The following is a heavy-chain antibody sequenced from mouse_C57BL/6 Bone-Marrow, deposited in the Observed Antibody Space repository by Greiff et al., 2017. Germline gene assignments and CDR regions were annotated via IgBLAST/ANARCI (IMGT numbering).Heavy chain of an antibody. D-gene: IGHD2-4*01. Sequence: QVHVKQSGAELARPGASVKLSCKASGYTFTSYGISWVKQRTGQGLEWIGEIYPRSGNTYYNEKFKGKATLTADKSSSTAYMELRSLTSEDSAVYVGARGGYDYDGFAYWGQGNLVTVSA. CDR3: ARGGYDYDGFAY. J-gene: IGHJ3*01. CDR1: GYTFTSYG. CDR2: IYPRSGNT. V-gene: IGHV1-81*01.